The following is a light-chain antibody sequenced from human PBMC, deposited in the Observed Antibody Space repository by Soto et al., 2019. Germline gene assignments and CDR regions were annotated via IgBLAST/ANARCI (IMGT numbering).Light chain of an antibody. J-gene: IGLJ2*01. CDR2: EIN. CDR3: SSDTPTGPLI. CDR1: SSDIGTYNF. Sequence: QSALTQPASVSGSPGQSITISCTGTSSDIGTYNFVSWYQQHPGKAPKLLIHEINNRPSGVSIRFSGSKSGNTASLTISGLQAEDEANYYCSSDTPTGPLIFGGGTKVTVL. V-gene: IGLV2-14*01.